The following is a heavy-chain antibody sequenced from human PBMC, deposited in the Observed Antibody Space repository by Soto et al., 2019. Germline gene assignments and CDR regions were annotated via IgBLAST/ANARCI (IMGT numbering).Heavy chain of an antibody. CDR1: GFTFTSSA. J-gene: IGHJ6*02. CDR2: IVVGSGNT. D-gene: IGHD3-9*01. CDR3: AAGSEYYDILTVYYIHYYGMDV. Sequence: SVKVSCKASGFTFTSSAMQWVRQARGQRLEWIGWIVVGSGNTNYAQKFQERVTITRDMSTSTAYMELSSLRSEDTAVYYCAAGSEYYDILTVYYIHYYGMDVWG. V-gene: IGHV1-58*02.